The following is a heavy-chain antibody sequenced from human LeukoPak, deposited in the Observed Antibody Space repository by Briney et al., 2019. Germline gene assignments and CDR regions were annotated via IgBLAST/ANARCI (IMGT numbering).Heavy chain of an antibody. V-gene: IGHV4-38-2*02. Sequence: SETLSLTCTVSGYSISSDYYWGWIRQPPGKGLEWIGRIYYSGSTYYNPSLKSRVTISVDTSKNQFSLKLSSVTAADTAVYYCARVGCSSTSCFYYYYYYMDVWGKGTTVTVSS. D-gene: IGHD2-2*01. CDR1: GYSISSDYY. CDR3: ARVGCSSTSCFYYYYYYMDV. CDR2: IYYSGST. J-gene: IGHJ6*03.